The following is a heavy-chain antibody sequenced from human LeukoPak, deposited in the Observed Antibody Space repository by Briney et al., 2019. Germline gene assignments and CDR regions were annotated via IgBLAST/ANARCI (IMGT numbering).Heavy chain of an antibody. D-gene: IGHD3-22*01. J-gene: IGHJ4*02. CDR2: INHSGST. Sequence: KPSETLSLTCAVYGGSFSGYYWSWIRQPPGKGLEWIGEINHSGSTNYNPSLKSRVTISVDTSKNQFSLKLSSVTAADTAVYYCARGPSYTYYYDRSGYYLNYWGQGTLVTVSS. V-gene: IGHV4-34*01. CDR3: ARGPSYTYYYDRSGYYLNY. CDR1: GGSFSGYY.